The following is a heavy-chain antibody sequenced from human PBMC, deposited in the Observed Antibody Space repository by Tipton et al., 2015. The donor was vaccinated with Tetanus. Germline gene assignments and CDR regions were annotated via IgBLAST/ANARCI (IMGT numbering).Heavy chain of an antibody. J-gene: IGHJ4*02. Sequence: SLRLSCAASGFTFSSYSMNWVRQAPGKGLEWVSYISSSSSTIYYADSVKGRFTISRDNSKNTLYLQMNSLRAEDTAVYYCAKDLRTSGYDTGSFASWAQGTLVTVPS. CDR1: GFTFSSYS. V-gene: IGHV3-48*01. D-gene: IGHD3-3*01. CDR2: ISSSSSTI. CDR3: AKDLRTSGYDTGSFAS.